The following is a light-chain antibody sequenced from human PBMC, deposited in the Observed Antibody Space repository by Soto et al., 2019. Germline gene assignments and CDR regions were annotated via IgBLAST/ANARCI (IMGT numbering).Light chain of an antibody. CDR1: QSISGW. Sequence: DIQMTQSPSSLSASVGDRVTITCRASQSISGWLAWYQQKPGRAPKLLIFDASTLESGVPSRFSGSGSGTEFTLTISNLQPDDFATYYCQQYNFYWTFGQGTKVDI. J-gene: IGKJ1*01. V-gene: IGKV1-5*01. CDR3: QQYNFYWT. CDR2: DAS.